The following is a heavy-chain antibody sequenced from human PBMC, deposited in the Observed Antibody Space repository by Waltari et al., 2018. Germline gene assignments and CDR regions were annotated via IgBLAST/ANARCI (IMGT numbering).Heavy chain of an antibody. CDR3: AKMVRGGFDY. V-gene: IGHV3-7*02. D-gene: IGHD3-10*01. CDR1: GFTFSNCW. Sequence: EVQLVESGGGLVQPGGSLRLSCAASGFTFSNCWMSWVRQAPGKGLEWVANIKQDGSDNYYVDSVKGRFTISRDNAKNSLFLQMNSLRAEDTAVYYCAKMVRGGFDYWGQGTLVTVSS. J-gene: IGHJ4*02. CDR2: IKQDGSDN.